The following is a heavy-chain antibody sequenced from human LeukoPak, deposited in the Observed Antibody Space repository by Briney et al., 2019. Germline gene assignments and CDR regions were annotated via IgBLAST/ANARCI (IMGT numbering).Heavy chain of an antibody. J-gene: IGHJ4*02. CDR1: GFTFSSYS. V-gene: IGHV3-21*04. Sequence: PGGSLRLSCAASGFTFSSYSMNWVRQAPGKGLEWVSSISSSSSYIYYADSVKGRFTISRDNAKNSLYLQMNSLRAEDTAVYYCAKDHDSSGYYLPFDYWGQGTLVTVSS. CDR3: AKDHDSSGYYLPFDY. D-gene: IGHD3-22*01. CDR2: ISSSSSYI.